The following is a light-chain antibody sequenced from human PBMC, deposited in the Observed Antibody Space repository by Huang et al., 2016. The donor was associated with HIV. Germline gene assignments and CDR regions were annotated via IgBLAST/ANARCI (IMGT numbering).Light chain of an antibody. Sequence: DVVMTQPPVSLSVTPGQAASISCKSSQSLLHTDGKTYLYWFLQKPGQSPQLLIYEVSRRFSGVPDRFRGSGSGTTFTLIISRVEAEDVGIYFCMQGTHLPLTFGGGTKVEIK. CDR3: MQGTHLPLT. V-gene: IGKV2-29*02. J-gene: IGKJ4*01. CDR1: QSLLHTDGKTY. CDR2: EVS.